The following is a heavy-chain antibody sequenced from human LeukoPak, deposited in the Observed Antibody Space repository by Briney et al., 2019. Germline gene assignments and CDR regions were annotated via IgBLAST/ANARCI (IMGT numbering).Heavy chain of an antibody. CDR1: GYSFTKYW. CDR3: ARQQSSYYYGSGSHLHYYYYYMDV. J-gene: IGHJ6*03. Sequence: GESLKISCKGSGYSFTKYWIGWVRQMPGKGLEWMGIIYPGDSDTRYSPSFQRQVTISADKSISTAYLQWSSLKASDTAMYYCARQQSSYYYGSGSHLHYYYYYMDVWGKGTTVTISS. CDR2: IYPGDSDT. V-gene: IGHV5-51*01. D-gene: IGHD3-10*01.